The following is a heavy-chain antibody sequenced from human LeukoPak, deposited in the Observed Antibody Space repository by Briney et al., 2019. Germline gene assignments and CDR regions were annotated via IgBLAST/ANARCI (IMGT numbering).Heavy chain of an antibody. CDR3: ARDDGYGELDY. CDR1: GFTVSSNY. CDR2: IYSGGST. Sequence: PGGSLRFSCAASGFTVSSNYMSWVRQAPGKGLEWVSVIYSGGSTYYADSVKGRFTISKDNSKNTLYLQMNSLRAEDTAVYYCARDDGYGELDYWGQGTLVTVSS. J-gene: IGHJ4*02. V-gene: IGHV3-53*01. D-gene: IGHD4-17*01.